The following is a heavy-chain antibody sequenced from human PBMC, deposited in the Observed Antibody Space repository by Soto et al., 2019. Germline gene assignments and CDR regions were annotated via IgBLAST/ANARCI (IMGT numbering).Heavy chain of an antibody. D-gene: IGHD3-22*01. Sequence: QVQLVESGGGVVQPGRSLRLSCAASGFTFSSYGMHCVRQAPGKGLEWVAVIWYDGSNKYYADSVKGRFTIPRDNSKHTLYLQINSLRAEDTAVYYCASGADRDAFDIWGQGTMVTVSS. CDR2: IWYDGSNK. CDR3: ASGADRDAFDI. V-gene: IGHV3-33*01. J-gene: IGHJ3*02. CDR1: GFTFSSYG.